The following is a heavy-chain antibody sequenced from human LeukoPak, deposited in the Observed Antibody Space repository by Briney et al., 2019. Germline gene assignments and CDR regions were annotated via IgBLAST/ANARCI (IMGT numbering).Heavy chain of an antibody. CDR1: GGSISNYY. J-gene: IGHJ4*02. D-gene: IGHD4-17*01. V-gene: IGHV4-59*01. Sequence: SETLSLTCTVSGGSISNYYWSWIRQPPGKGLEWIGYIYYSGSTNYNPSLKSRVTISVDTSKNQFSLKLSSVTAADTAVYYCARQDDYGDYVNYWGQGTLVTVSS. CDR3: ARQDDYGDYVNY. CDR2: IYYSGST.